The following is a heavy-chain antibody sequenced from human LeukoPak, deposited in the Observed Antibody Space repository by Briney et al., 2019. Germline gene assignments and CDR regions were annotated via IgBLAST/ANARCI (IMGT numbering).Heavy chain of an antibody. CDR3: VKDVLFAVGDAVDI. Sequence: GGSLRLSCAASGFTFSSYWMHWVRQAPGKGLEWVAFTTRDESEKFYVDSVKGRFTIARDNSMNTLYLQMHSLRAEDSGIYYCVKDVLFAVGDAVDIWGQGTMVAVS. V-gene: IGHV3-30-3*01. CDR1: GFTFSSYW. CDR2: TTRDESEK. D-gene: IGHD3-10*02. J-gene: IGHJ3*02.